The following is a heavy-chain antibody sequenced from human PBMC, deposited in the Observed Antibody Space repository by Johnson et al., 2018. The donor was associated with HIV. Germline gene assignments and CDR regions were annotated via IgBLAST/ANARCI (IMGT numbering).Heavy chain of an antibody. CDR1: GFTFSNYA. CDR3: AKGIAAAASGAFDI. J-gene: IGHJ3*02. V-gene: IGHV3-33*08. CDR2: IWYDGSNK. D-gene: IGHD6-13*01. Sequence: QVQLVESGGGVVQPGRSLRLSCAASGFTFSNYAMSWVRQAPGKGLEWVTVIWYDGSNKYYADSVKGRFTISRDNSKNTLYLQMNSLRAEDTAVYYCAKGIAAAASGAFDIWGQGTMVTVSS.